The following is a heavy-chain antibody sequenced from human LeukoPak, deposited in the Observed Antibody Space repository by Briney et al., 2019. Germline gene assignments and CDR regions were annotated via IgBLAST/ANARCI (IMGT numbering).Heavy chain of an antibody. CDR3: ARVQYGSGSYSVDY. CDR1: GFTFSSYW. J-gene: IGHJ4*02. Sequence: GGSLRLSCAASGFTFSSYWMSWVRQAPGKGLEWVANIKQDGSEKYYVDSVKGRFTISGDNAKNSLYLQMNSLRAEDTAVYYCARVQYGSGSYSVDYWGQGTLVTVSS. D-gene: IGHD3-10*01. V-gene: IGHV3-7*01. CDR2: IKQDGSEK.